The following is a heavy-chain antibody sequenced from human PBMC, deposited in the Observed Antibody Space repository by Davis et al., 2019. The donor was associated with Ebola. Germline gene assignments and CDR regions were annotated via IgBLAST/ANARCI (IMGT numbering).Heavy chain of an antibody. V-gene: IGHV3-15*01. J-gene: IGHJ3*01. CDR1: GFNFRNAW. CDR2: IKSKTDGGTT. CDR3: ATGSGATHAFDF. Sequence: PGGSLRLSCVASGFNFRNAWMSWVRQARGKGLEWVGRIKSKTDGGTTDYAAPVKGRFSISRDDSKNTVYLQMNSLRPEDTAVYYCATGSGATHAFDFWGQGTMVIVSS. D-gene: IGHD1-14*01.